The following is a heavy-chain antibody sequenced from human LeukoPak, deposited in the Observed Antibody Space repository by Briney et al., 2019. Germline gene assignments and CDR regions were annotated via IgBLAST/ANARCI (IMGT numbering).Heavy chain of an antibody. CDR1: GFTFSSYS. J-gene: IGHJ4*02. D-gene: IGHD2-2*01. CDR2: ISSSSSTI. V-gene: IGHV3-48*01. CDR3: AKRGCDTTTCSYYFDY. Sequence: PGGSLRLSCAASGFTFSSYSMNWVRQAPGKGLEWVSYISSSSSTIYYADSVKGRFTISRDNAKNSLYLQMNSLRAEDTAVYYCAKRGCDTTTCSYYFDYWGRGTLVTVSS.